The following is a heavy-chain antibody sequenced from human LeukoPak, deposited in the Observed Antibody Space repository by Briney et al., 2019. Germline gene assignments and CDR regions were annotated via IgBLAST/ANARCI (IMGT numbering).Heavy chain of an antibody. CDR1: GFTLSSYG. Sequence: GGSLRLSCAASGFTLSSYGMHWVRQAPGKGLEWLAFIRYDGSNKYYADSVKGRFTISRDNSKNTLYLQMNSLRAEDTAVYYCARSPAPDWLLHQFDHWGQGTLVTVSS. V-gene: IGHV3-30*02. J-gene: IGHJ4*02. CDR3: ARSPAPDWLLHQFDH. CDR2: IRYDGSNK. D-gene: IGHD3/OR15-3a*01.